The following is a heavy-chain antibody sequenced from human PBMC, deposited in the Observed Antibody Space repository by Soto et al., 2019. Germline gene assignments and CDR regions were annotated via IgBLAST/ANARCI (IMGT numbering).Heavy chain of an antibody. CDR2: ISAYNGNT. Sequence: ASVKVSCKASGYTFTSYGISWVRQAPGQGLEWMGWISAYNGNTNYAQKLQGRVTMTTDTSTSTAYMELRSLRSDDTAVYYCARDKTILRYFDWSQLDAFDIWGQGTMVTVSS. J-gene: IGHJ3*02. CDR3: ARDKTILRYFDWSQLDAFDI. V-gene: IGHV1-18*01. CDR1: GYTFTSYG. D-gene: IGHD3-9*01.